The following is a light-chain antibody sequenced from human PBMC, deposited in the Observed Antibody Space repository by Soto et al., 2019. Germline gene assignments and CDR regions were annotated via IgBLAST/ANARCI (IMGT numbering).Light chain of an antibody. CDR2: DAS. J-gene: IGKJ1*01. CDR1: QSVSRY. CDR3: QQYESSPRT. Sequence: EIVLTQSPDTLSLSPGESATLSCRASQSVSRYLAWYQQKPGQTPRLLIYDASNRATGIPDRFSASGSGTDFTLTISRLEPEDFAVYYCQQYESSPRTFGQGTKVDIK. V-gene: IGKV3-11*01.